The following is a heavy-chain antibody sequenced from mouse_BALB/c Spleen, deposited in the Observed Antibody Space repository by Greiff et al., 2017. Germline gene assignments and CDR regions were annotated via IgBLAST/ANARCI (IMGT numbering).Heavy chain of an antibody. Sequence: QVQLQQSGPELVRPGVSVKISCKGSSYTFTDYAMHWVKQSHAKSLEWIGVISTYYGNTNYNQKFKGKATMTVDKSSSTAYMELARLTSEDSAVYYCARSGYGNPYWYFDVWGAGTTVTVSS. V-gene: IGHV1-67*01. CDR1: SYTFTDYA. J-gene: IGHJ1*01. D-gene: IGHD2-10*02. CDR2: ISTYYGNT. CDR3: ARSGYGNPYWYFDV.